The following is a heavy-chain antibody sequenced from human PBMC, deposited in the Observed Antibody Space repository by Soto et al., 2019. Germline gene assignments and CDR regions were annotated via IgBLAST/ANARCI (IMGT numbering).Heavy chain of an antibody. Sequence: GESLKISCKGSGYSFTSYWIGWVRQMPGKGLEWMGIIYPGDSDTRYSPSFQGQVTISADKSISTAYLQWSSLKASDTAMYYCARLPGGYSGYVVSGYSWYYYYGMDVWGQGTTVTVSS. J-gene: IGHJ6*02. CDR3: ARLPGGYSGYVVSGYSWYYYYGMDV. CDR1: GYSFTSYW. V-gene: IGHV5-51*01. CDR2: IYPGDSDT. D-gene: IGHD5-12*01.